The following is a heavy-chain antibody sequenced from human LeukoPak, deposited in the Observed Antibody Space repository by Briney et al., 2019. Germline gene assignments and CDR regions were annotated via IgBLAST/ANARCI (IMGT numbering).Heavy chain of an antibody. CDR2: IKPDVSES. D-gene: IGHD3-16*01. V-gene: IGHV3-7*01. CDR1: GFFFNNYF. J-gene: IGHJ4*02. Sequence: AGGCLRLSCAVSGFFFNNYFMSWVRQAPGEGLEWVANIKPDVSESYYIDSVKGRFTLSRDNAKNSLDLQMNSLRAEDTAVYYCARWGVVGGIEYWGQGTLVTVSS. CDR3: ARWGVVGGIEY.